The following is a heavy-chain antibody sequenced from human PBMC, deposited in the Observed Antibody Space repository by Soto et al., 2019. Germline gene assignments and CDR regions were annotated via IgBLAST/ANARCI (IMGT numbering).Heavy chain of an antibody. CDR3: AKAHYDFWSGHPSYFDS. CDR1: GFAFGSYG. D-gene: IGHD3-3*01. Sequence: EVQLLESGGGLVRPGGSLRLSCVASGFAFGSYGMGWVRQAPGEGLYWVSGISNGVGTTYYADSVRRRFTISRDNSKNVLYLQMNNLRVEDTAFYYCAKAHYDFWSGHPSYFDSWGPGTLVIVSS. V-gene: IGHV3-23*01. J-gene: IGHJ4*02. CDR2: ISNGVGTT.